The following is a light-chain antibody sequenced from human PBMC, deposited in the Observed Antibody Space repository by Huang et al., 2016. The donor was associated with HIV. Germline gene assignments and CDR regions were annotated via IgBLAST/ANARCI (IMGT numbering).Light chain of an antibody. Sequence: EIVLTQSPVTLSLSPGERATLSCRASQRVGSYLAWYRQKPGQAPRLLIYNTSNRATDIPARFSGSGSGTDFTLTISSREPEDFAVYYCQHRSNWPLTFGGGTKVEIK. CDR2: NTS. V-gene: IGKV3-11*01. J-gene: IGKJ4*01. CDR1: QRVGSY. CDR3: QHRSNWPLT.